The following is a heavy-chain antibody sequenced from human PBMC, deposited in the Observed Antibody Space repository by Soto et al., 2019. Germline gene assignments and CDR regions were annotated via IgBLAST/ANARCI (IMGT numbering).Heavy chain of an antibody. CDR2: IKSKTDGGTT. V-gene: IGHV3-15*01. Sequence: GGSLRLSCAASGFTFSNAWMSWVRQAPGKGLEWVGRIKSKTDGGTTDYAAPVKGRFTISRDDSKNTLYLQMNSLKTENTALYYCTTDPPPPIEGGGYWGQGTLVTVSS. D-gene: IGHD1-26*01. J-gene: IGHJ4*02. CDR1: GFTFSNAW. CDR3: TTDPPPPIEGGGY.